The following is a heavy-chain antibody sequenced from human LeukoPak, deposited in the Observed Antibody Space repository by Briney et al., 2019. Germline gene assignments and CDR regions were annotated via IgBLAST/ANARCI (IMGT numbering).Heavy chain of an antibody. CDR3: AKDRATGGIVVVVAAPFDY. CDR1: GFTFSSYA. D-gene: IGHD2-15*01. J-gene: IGHJ4*02. V-gene: IGHV3-23*01. CDR2: ISGSGGST. Sequence: GGSLRLSCAASGFTFSSYAMSWVRQAPGKGLEWVSAISGSGGSTYYADSVKGRFTISRDNSKNTLYLQMNSLRAEDTAVYYCAKDRATGGIVVVVAAPFDYWGQGTLVTVSS.